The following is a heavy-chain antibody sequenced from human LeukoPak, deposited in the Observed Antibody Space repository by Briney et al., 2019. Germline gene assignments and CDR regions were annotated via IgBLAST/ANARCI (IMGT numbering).Heavy chain of an antibody. Sequence: SETLSLTCAVSGYSISSGYYWGWIRQPPGKGLEWIGSIYHSGRTYYNPSLKSRVTISVDTSKNQFSLKLSSVTAADTAVYYCARQSIRGYEYYMDVWGKGTTVTVSS. J-gene: IGHJ6*03. CDR2: IYHSGRT. V-gene: IGHV4-38-2*01. CDR3: ARQSIRGYEYYMDV. CDR1: GYSISSGYY. D-gene: IGHD5-18*01.